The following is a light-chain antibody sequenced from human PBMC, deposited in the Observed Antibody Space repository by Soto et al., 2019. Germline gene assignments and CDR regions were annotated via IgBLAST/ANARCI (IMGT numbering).Light chain of an antibody. CDR1: QSVSSNY. J-gene: IGKJ1*01. V-gene: IGKV3-20*01. CDR2: GAS. CDR3: QQYGRSPWT. Sequence: EVVLTQSPGTLSLSPGERATLSCRASQSVSSNYLAWYQQKSGQAPRLLVYGASSRATGIPDRFSGSGSGTDFTLTISGLEPEDFAVYYCQQYGRSPWTFGQGTRWIS.